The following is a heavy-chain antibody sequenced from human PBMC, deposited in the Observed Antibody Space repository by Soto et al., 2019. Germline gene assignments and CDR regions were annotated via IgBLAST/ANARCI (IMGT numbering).Heavy chain of an antibody. J-gene: IGHJ3*02. V-gene: IGHV1-18*01. CDR1: GYTFTNYG. Sequence: QAQLVQSGAELKKPGASVKVSCKASGYTFTNYGFIWVRQAPGQGLEWMGWINPSNGNTNYAQKVQARVSFTTDTSTSTAYMELRSLRFDETDVYYSARVSIIYSDAFKICGQETVVTVSS. D-gene: IGHD2-21*01. CDR3: ARVSIIYSDAFKI. CDR2: INPSNGNT.